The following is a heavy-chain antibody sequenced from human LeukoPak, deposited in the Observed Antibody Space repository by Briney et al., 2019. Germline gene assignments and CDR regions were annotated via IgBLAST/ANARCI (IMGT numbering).Heavy chain of an antibody. CDR2: IDSSGST. V-gene: IGHV4-4*07. CDR3: AREVDSSGWYQGEWFDP. CDR1: GGSISGYY. D-gene: IGHD6-19*01. Sequence: PSETLSLTCTVSGGSISGYYWSWIRQPAGKGLEWIGRIDSSGSTNYNPSLKSRVIISVGTSKNQFSLKLSSVTAADTAVYYCAREVDSSGWYQGEWFDPWGQGTLVTVSS. J-gene: IGHJ5*02.